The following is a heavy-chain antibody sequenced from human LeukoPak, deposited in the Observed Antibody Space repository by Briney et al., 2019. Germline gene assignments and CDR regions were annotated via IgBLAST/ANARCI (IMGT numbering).Heavy chain of an antibody. CDR3: AKGYSYGTGYNWFDP. D-gene: IGHD5-18*01. J-gene: IGHJ5*02. CDR2: IYYSGTT. V-gene: IGHV4-31*03. CDR1: GGSISSGGYY. Sequence: SETLSLTCTVSGGSISSGGYYWSWIRQHPGKGLEWIGYIYYSGTTYYNPSLKSRVTISVDTSKNQFSLKLSSVAAADTAVYHCAKGYSYGTGYNWFDPWGQGTLVTVSS.